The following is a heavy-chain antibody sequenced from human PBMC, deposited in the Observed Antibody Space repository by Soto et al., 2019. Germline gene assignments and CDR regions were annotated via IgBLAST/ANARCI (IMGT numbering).Heavy chain of an antibody. V-gene: IGHV1-18*01. J-gene: IGHJ4*02. CDR1: GYTFTSYG. CDR3: GRDSTGTTDYFDY. Sequence: ASVKVSCKASGYTFTSYGISWVRQAPGQGLEWMGWISAYNGNTNYAQKFQGRVTMTTDASTSTAYMELRSLRSDDTAVYYCGRDSTGTTDYFDYWGQGTVVTVSS. CDR2: ISAYNGNT. D-gene: IGHD1-7*01.